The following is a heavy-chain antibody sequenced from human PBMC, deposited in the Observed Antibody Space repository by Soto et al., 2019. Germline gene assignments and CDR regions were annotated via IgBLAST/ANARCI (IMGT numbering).Heavy chain of an antibody. D-gene: IGHD3-10*01. V-gene: IGHV1-58*01. Sequence: SPVKGSRKGAGLTIGSSAVQRLRLARGQRLEWIGWIVVGSGNTNYAQKFQERVTITRDMSTSTAYMEMSSLTSEDTGVYYCATVNTMVRGVDRLYYYYGMDVWGQGTTVTVSS. CDR1: GLTIGSSA. CDR2: IVVGSGNT. CDR3: ATVNTMVRGVDRLYYYYGMDV. J-gene: IGHJ6*02.